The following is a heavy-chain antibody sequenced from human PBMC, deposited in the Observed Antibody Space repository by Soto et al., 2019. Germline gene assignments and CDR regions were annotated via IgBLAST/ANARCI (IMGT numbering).Heavy chain of an antibody. CDR3: ARGKFYYGMDV. J-gene: IGHJ6*02. Sequence: SETLSLTCAVYGGYFSGNYWSWIRQPPGKGLEWIGEFSDSGSTNYNPSLKSRVTISEDMSKSQLSLKLSSVTAADTAVYYCARGKFYYGMDVWGQGTTDTAP. CDR1: GGYFSGNY. CDR2: FSDSGST. V-gene: IGHV4-34*01.